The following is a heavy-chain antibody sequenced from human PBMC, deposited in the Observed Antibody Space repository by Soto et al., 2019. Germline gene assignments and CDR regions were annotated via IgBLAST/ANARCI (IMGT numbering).Heavy chain of an antibody. V-gene: IGHV5-51*01. CDR1: GYSFTSYW. Sequence: PXESLKISCKCSGYSFTSYWIGLVLQMPGKGLEWTGIIYPGDSDTRYSPSFQGQVTISADKSISTAYLQWSSLKASDTAMYYCARRRIDTLKVTDYYYYYGMDVWGQGTTVTVSS. J-gene: IGHJ6*02. CDR2: IYPGDSDT. D-gene: IGHD4-4*01. CDR3: ARRRIDTLKVTDYYYYYGMDV.